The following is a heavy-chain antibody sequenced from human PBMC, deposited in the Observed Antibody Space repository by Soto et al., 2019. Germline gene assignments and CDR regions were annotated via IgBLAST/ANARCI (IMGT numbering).Heavy chain of an antibody. J-gene: IGHJ5*02. CDR2: ISYDGSNT. Sequence: GWSLRLSCAASGFTFSSSAMHWVRQAPGKGLEWVTFISYDGSNTDYADSVKGRFTISRDNSKNTLYLQMKSLRADDTDVYYCARDVFDPWGQGTLVTVSS. V-gene: IGHV3-30-3*01. CDR3: ARDVFDP. CDR1: GFTFSSSA.